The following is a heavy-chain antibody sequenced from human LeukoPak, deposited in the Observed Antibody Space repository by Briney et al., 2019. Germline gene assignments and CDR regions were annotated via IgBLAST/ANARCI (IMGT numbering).Heavy chain of an antibody. CDR2: ISAYNGNT. D-gene: IGHD3-10*01. CDR3: ARDRIYYGSGSYFWFDP. Sequence: VSVKVSCKASGYTFTSYGISWVRQAPGQGLEWMGWISAYNGNTNYAQKLQGRVTMTTDTSTSTAYMELRSLRSDDTAVYYCARDRIYYGSGSYFWFDPWGQGTLVTVSS. CDR1: GYTFTSYG. V-gene: IGHV1-18*01. J-gene: IGHJ5*02.